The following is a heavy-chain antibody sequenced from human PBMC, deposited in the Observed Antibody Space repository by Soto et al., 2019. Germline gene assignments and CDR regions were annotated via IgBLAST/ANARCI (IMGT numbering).Heavy chain of an antibody. J-gene: IGHJ4*02. CDR3: ARARWSSGYSLDY. CDR2: IYYSGST. V-gene: IGHV4-59*01. CDR1: GGSISSYY. D-gene: IGHD3-22*01. Sequence: PSETLSLTCTVSGGSISSYYWSWIRQPPGKGLEWIGYIYYSGSTNYNPSLKSRVTISVDTSKNQFSLKLSSVTAADTAVYYCARARWSSGYSLDYWGQGTLVTV.